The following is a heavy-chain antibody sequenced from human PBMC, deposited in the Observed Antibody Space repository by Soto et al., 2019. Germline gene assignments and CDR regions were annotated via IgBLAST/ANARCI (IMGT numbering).Heavy chain of an antibody. Sequence: QVQLQESGPGLVKPSQTLSLTCTVSGGSISSGGYYWSWICQHPGKGLEWIGYIYYSGSTYYNPSLKSRVTISVDTSKNQFSLKLSSVTAADTAVYYCARERASWNWFDPWGQGTLVTVSS. J-gene: IGHJ5*02. CDR3: ARERASWNWFDP. CDR1: GGSISSGGYY. CDR2: IYYSGST. V-gene: IGHV4-31*03.